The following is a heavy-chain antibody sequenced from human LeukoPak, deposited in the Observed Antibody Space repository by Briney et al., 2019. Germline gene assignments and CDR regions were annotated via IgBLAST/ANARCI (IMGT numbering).Heavy chain of an antibody. V-gene: IGHV3-30*03. CDR1: GFTFSSYG. J-gene: IGHJ4*02. CDR3: ATASRGYSYGWGDYFDY. Sequence: GGSLRLSCAASGFTFSSYGTHWVRQAPGKGLEWVAVISYDGSNKYYADSVKGRFTISRDNSKNTLYLQMNSLRAEDTAVYYCATASRGYSYGWGDYFDYWGQGTLVTVSS. CDR2: ISYDGSNK. D-gene: IGHD5-18*01.